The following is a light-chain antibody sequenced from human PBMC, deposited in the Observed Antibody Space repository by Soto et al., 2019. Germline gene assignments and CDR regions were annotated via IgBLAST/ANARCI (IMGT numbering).Light chain of an antibody. Sequence: EIVLTQSPGTLSLSPGERATLSCRASQSISVTYLAWYQQKPGQAPRLLIYTTSIRATGIPDRFSGSGSGTDFTLTIDRLEPEDFAVYYCQQSLNPKTFGQGTKVDIK. CDR2: TTS. V-gene: IGKV3-20*01. CDR1: QSISVTY. J-gene: IGKJ1*01. CDR3: QQSLNPKT.